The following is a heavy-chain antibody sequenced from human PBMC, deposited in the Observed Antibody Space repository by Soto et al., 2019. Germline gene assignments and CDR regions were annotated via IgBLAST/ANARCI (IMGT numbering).Heavy chain of an antibody. J-gene: IGHJ6*02. V-gene: IGHV1-3*01. CDR1: GYTFTSYA. CDR3: ARGLGTYYDFWSGAYYYYYGMDV. CDR2: INAGNGNT. Sequence: AASVKVSCKASGYTFTSYAMHWVRQAPGQRLEWMGWINAGNGNTKYSQKFQGRVTITRDTSASTAYMELSSLRSEDTAVYYCARGLGTYYDFWSGAYYYYYGMDVWGQGTTVTVSS. D-gene: IGHD3-3*01.